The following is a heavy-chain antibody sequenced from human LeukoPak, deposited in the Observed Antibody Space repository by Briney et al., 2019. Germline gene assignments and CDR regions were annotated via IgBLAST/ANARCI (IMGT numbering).Heavy chain of an antibody. D-gene: IGHD6-13*01. Sequence: GGSLRLSCTASGFTFRSYWMSWVRQAPGKGLEWVATINQDVSQIKYVDSVKGRFTISRDNAQNSLYLQMNSLRDEDTAVYYCAKLGYNSWDFDYWGQGTVVTVSS. J-gene: IGHJ4*02. CDR3: AKLGYNSWDFDY. CDR2: INQDVSQI. CDR1: GFTFRSYW. V-gene: IGHV3-7*01.